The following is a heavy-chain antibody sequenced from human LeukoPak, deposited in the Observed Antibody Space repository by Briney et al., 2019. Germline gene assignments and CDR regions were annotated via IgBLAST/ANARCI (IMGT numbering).Heavy chain of an antibody. CDR3: ARDSRAGYHT. J-gene: IGHJ4*02. Sequence: ASVTVSCKASGYTLTNHFMHWVRQAPGQGLEWMGIINPSGGSTSYAQKFQGRVTMTRDTSTSTVYMELSSLRSEDTAVYYCARDSRAGYHTWGQGTLVTVSS. V-gene: IGHV1-46*01. CDR2: INPSGGST. D-gene: IGHD3-9*01. CDR1: GYTLTNHF.